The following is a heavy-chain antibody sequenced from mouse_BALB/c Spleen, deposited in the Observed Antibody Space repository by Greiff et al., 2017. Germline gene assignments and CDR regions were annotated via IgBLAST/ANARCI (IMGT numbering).Heavy chain of an antibody. V-gene: IGHV1-15*01. Sequence: VQLQQSGAELVRPGASVTLSCKASGYTFTDYEMHWVKQTPVHGLEWIGAIDPETGGTAYNQKFKGKATLTADKSSSTAYMELRSLTSEDSAVYYCTRSNDGYYVDFDYWGQGTTLTVSS. J-gene: IGHJ2*01. CDR1: GYTFTDYE. D-gene: IGHD2-3*01. CDR3: TRSNDGYYVDFDY. CDR2: IDPETGGT.